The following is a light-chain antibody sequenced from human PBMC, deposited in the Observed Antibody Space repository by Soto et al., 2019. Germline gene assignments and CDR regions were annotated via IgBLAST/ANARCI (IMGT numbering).Light chain of an antibody. Sequence: IVVTQSPATLSVSPWERATLSCRASQSVSSNLAWYQQKPGQAPRLLIYDASNRATGIPARFSGSGSGTDFTLTISTLEPEDFAVYYCQQRSNWPPTFGGGTKVDIK. CDR2: DAS. CDR3: QQRSNWPPT. J-gene: IGKJ4*01. V-gene: IGKV3-11*01. CDR1: QSVSSN.